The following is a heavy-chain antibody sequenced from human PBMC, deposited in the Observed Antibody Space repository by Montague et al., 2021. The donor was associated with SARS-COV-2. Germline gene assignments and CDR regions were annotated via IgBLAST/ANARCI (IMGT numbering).Heavy chain of an antibody. CDR1: GDSVSSKSVA. J-gene: IGHJ3*02. V-gene: IGHV6-1*01. CDR3: ASSGITLTGPDAFDI. CDR2: TYYRSKWDS. D-gene: IGHD3-9*01. Sequence: CAISGDSVSSKSVAWNWIRQSPSRGLEWLGRTYYRSKWDSDYAEXVKRRLVITPDTSKNQVSLQLNSVIPEDTAVYFCASSGITLTGPDAFDIWGQGTMVTVSS.